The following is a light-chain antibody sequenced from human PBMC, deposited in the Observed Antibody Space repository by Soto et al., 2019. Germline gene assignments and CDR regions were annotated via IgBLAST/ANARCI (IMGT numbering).Light chain of an antibody. CDR1: QSVSSY. CDR2: DAS. V-gene: IGKV3-11*01. J-gene: IGKJ2*01. CDR3: QLRTNGPRTAYT. Sequence: ESVLTQSPATLSLSPGERATLSCRASQSVSSYLAWYQHKPGRAPRLLIYDASNRATGIPARFSGSGSGTDFTLTISSLEPEDFAVYYCQLRTNGPRTAYTFGQGTKLDIK.